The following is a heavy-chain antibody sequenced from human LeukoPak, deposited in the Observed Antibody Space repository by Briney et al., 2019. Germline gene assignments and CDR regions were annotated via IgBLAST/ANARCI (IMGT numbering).Heavy chain of an antibody. J-gene: IGHJ4*02. Sequence: PGGSLRLSCAASGFSFSDYYMSWIRQAPGKGLEWVSYISGSGTTIYYADSVKGRFTISRDNAKNSMYLQMNSLRAEDTAVYYCARTYSNWYYYFDYWGQGTLVTVSS. CDR3: ARTYSNWYYYFDY. V-gene: IGHV3-11*04. CDR2: ISGSGTTI. CDR1: GFSFSDYY. D-gene: IGHD6-13*01.